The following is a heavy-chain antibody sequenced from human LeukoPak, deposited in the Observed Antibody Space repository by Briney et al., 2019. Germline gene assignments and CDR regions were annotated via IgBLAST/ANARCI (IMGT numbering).Heavy chain of an antibody. CDR1: GFTFDDYA. CDR2: ISWNSGTI. J-gene: IGHJ5*02. Sequence: SLRLSCAASGFTFDDYAMHWVRQAPGKGLEWVSGISWNSGTIGYADSVKGRFTISRDNAKNSLYLQMNSLRAEDTAVYYCAKDRQGIVLMLYTTGYNWFDPWGQGTLVTVSS. V-gene: IGHV3-9*01. CDR3: AKDRQGIVLMLYTTGYNWFDP. D-gene: IGHD2-8*01.